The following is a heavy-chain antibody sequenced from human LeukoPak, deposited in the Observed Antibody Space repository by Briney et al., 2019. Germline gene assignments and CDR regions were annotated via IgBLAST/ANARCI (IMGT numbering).Heavy chain of an antibody. Sequence: SETLSLTCAVYGGSFSGYYWSWIRQPPGKGLEWIGGINHSGSTNYNPSLKSRVIISVDTSKNQFSLKLSSVTAADTAVYYCARFCSSTSCYFPGSYYFDYWGQGTLVTVSS. CDR1: GGSFSGYY. J-gene: IGHJ4*02. CDR3: ARFCSSTSCYFPGSYYFDY. CDR2: INHSGST. V-gene: IGHV4-34*01. D-gene: IGHD2-2*01.